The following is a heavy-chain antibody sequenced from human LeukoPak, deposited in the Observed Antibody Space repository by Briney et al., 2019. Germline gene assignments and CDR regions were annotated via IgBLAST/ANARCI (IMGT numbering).Heavy chain of an antibody. Sequence: PSEALSLTCAVYGGSFSGYYWSWIRQPPGKGLEWIGEINHSGSTNYNPSLKSRVTISVDTSKNQFSLKLSSVTAADTAVYYCARGGTTIFGVVIPYYYYGMDVWGQGTTVTVSS. CDR3: ARGGTTIFGVVIPYYYYGMDV. CDR1: GGSFSGYY. V-gene: IGHV4-34*01. CDR2: INHSGST. D-gene: IGHD3-3*01. J-gene: IGHJ6*02.